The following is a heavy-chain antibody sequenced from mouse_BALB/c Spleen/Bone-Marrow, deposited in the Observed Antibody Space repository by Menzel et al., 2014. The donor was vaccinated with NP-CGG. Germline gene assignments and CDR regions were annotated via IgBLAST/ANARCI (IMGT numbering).Heavy chain of an antibody. CDR2: ISDGGSYT. J-gene: IGHJ1*01. Sequence: EVKLVESGGGLVKPGGSLKLSCAASGFTFSDYYMYWVRQTPEKRLEWVATISDGGSYTYYPDSVKGRFTISRDSAKNNLYLQMSSLKSEDTAMYYCARVVTTATLYWYFDVWGAGTTVTVSS. V-gene: IGHV5-4*02. CDR1: GFTFSDYY. CDR3: ARVVTTATLYWYFDV. D-gene: IGHD1-2*01.